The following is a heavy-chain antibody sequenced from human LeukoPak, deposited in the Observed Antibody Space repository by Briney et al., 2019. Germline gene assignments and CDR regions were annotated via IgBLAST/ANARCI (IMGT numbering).Heavy chain of an antibody. CDR1: GFSFSSYA. J-gene: IGHJ3*02. CDR2: ISGSGGST. D-gene: IGHD2-2*01. V-gene: IGHV3-23*01. CDR3: AKSGYCSSTSCYHDAFDN. Sequence: PGGSLRLSCAASGFSFSSYAMSWVRQAPGKGLEWVSAISGSGGSTYYADSVKGRFTISRDNSKNTLYLQMNSLRAEDTAVYYCAKSGYCSSTSCYHDAFDNWGQGTMVTVSS.